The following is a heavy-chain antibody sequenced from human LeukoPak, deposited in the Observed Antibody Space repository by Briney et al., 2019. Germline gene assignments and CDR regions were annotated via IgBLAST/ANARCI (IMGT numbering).Heavy chain of an antibody. CDR3: AKDRGFGVFFQYYFEY. J-gene: IGHJ4*02. CDR1: GGSISSSS. V-gene: IGHV3-30*18. Sequence: LSLTCTVSGGSISSSSYYWGWIRQPPGKGLEWVAVLSYDGSNKHYADSVKGRFFISRDNSKNTLYLQMNSLRAEDTAVYYCAKDRGFGVFFQYYFEYWGQGTLVTVSS. D-gene: IGHD3-10*01. CDR2: LSYDGSNK.